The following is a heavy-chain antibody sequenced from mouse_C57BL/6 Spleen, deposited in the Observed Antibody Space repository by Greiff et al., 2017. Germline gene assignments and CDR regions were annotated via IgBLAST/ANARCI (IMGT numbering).Heavy chain of an antibody. CDR2: ISSGGSYT. CDR3: ARQVITTVVANWYFDV. Sequence: EVQRVESGGDLVKPGGSLKLSCAASGFTFSSYGMSWVRQTPDKRLEWVATISSGGSYTYYPASVKGRFPISRDNAKNTLYLQRSSLKSEDTAMYYCARQVITTVVANWYFDVWGTGTTVTVSS. D-gene: IGHD1-1*01. V-gene: IGHV5-6*01. CDR1: GFTFSSYG. J-gene: IGHJ1*03.